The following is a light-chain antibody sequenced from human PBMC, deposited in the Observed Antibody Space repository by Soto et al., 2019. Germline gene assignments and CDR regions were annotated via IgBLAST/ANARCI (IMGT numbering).Light chain of an antibody. CDR1: SSDAGGYNY. J-gene: IGLJ1*01. Sequence: QSALTQPASVSGSPGQSITISCTGTSSDAGGYNYVSWYQQHPGKAPKLMIYEVSNRPSGVSNRFSGSKSGNTASLTISGLQAEDEADYYCSSYTRSSTKVFGTGTKLTVL. V-gene: IGLV2-14*01. CDR3: SSYTRSSTKV. CDR2: EVS.